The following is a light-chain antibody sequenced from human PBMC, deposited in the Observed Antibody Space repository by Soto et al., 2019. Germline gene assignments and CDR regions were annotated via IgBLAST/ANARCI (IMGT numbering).Light chain of an antibody. Sequence: QSALTQPASVSGSPGQSIAISCTGTSSDVDAYNFVSWYQHHPDKAPKLMIFDVSNRPSGVSNRFSGSKSGNTASLTISGLQAEDEADYYCTSYTTSSTYVFGTGTKLTVL. CDR2: DVS. J-gene: IGLJ1*01. CDR1: SSDVDAYNF. V-gene: IGLV2-14*03. CDR3: TSYTTSSTYV.